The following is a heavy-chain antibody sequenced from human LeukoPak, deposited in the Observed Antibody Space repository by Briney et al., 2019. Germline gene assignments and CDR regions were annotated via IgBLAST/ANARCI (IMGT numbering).Heavy chain of an antibody. CDR2: ISSSSSTI. J-gene: IGHJ4*02. CDR3: IRGYCSGTSCSRGY. V-gene: IGHV3-48*01. CDR1: GFAYSSYA. D-gene: IGHD2-2*01. Sequence: GGSLRLSCAASGFAYSSYAMNWVRQAPGKGLEWVSYISSSSSTIYYADSVKGRFTISRDNAKNSLYLQMNSLRAEDTAVYFCIRGYCSGTSCSRGYWGQGTLVTVSS.